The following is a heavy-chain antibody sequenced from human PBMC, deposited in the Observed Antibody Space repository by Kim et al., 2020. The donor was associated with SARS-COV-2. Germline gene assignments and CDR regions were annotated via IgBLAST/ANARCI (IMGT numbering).Heavy chain of an antibody. CDR3: ASQIDGGHYYYYYGMDV. CDR1: GYTFTTYA. V-gene: IGHV1-3*01. J-gene: IGHJ6*02. Sequence: ASVKVSCKASGYTFTTYAMHWVRQAPGQRLEWMGWINAGNGNTKYSQKFQGRVTITRDTSASTAYMDLSSLRSEDTAVYYCASQIDGGHYYYYYGMDVWGQGTTVTVSS. CDR2: INAGNGNT. D-gene: IGHD6-25*01.